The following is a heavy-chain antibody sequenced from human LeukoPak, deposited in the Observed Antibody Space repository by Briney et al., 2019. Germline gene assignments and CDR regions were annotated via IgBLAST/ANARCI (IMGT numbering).Heavy chain of an antibody. CDR2: ISGSGGST. Sequence: TGGSLRLSCAASGFTFSSYGMSWVRQAPGKGLEWVSAISGSGGSTYYADSVKGRFTISRDNSKNTLYLQMNSLRAEDTAVYYCAKAHYGDYRGYRYYYYMDVWGKGTTVTVSS. V-gene: IGHV3-23*01. CDR3: AKAHYGDYRGYRYYYYMDV. CDR1: GFTFSSYG. J-gene: IGHJ6*03. D-gene: IGHD4-17*01.